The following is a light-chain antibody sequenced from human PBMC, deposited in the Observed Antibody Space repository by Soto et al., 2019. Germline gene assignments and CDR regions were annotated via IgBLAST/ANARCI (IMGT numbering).Light chain of an antibody. CDR1: EVINNW. J-gene: IGKJ4*01. Sequence: IQMTQSPSSVSASVGDRVTITCRASEVINNWLAWYQLKPGEAPKLLIFAASRLESEVPSRFSGSGSGTEFTLTISSLQPEDFATYYCQQSNTFPLTFGGGTKVEMK. V-gene: IGKV1D-12*01. CDR3: QQSNTFPLT. CDR2: AAS.